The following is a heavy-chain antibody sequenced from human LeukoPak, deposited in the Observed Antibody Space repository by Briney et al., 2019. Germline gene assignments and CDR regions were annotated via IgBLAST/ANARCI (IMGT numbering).Heavy chain of an antibody. V-gene: IGHV3-23*01. Sequence: PGGSLRLSCAASGITFSTHAMAWVRQAPGKGLEWVSTISGTVIAYYADSVKGRFTISRDNSKNTLYLHMNSLRADDTAIYYCAKGDIAGGISWYFDLWGRGTLVTASS. CDR2: ISGTVIA. CDR3: AKGDIAGGISWYFDL. D-gene: IGHD1-26*01. CDR1: GITFSTHA. J-gene: IGHJ2*01.